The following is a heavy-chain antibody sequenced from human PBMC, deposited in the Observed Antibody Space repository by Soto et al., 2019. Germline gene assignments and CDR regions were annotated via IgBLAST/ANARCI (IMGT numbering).Heavy chain of an antibody. CDR2: VHHSVTT. D-gene: IGHD6-13*01. CDR1: GGPVGYTSFY. V-gene: IGHV4-39*02. Sequence: SETLSLTCDVSGGPVGYTSFYWGWLRQSPGKGLEWIGSVHHSVTTYYNPSLKGRVTISMDTSKNQLSLRLTSVTAADTAVYYCARDTSSTSLRAEYFQFWGQGTQVT. J-gene: IGHJ1*01. CDR3: ARDTSSTSLRAEYFQF.